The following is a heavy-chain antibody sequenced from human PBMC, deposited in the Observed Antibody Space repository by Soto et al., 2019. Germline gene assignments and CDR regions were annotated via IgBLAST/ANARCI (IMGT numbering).Heavy chain of an antibody. Sequence: QVQLQESGPGLVKPSQTLSLTCTVSGGSISSGGYYWSWIRQHPGKGLEWIEYIYYSGSTYYNPSLPLPVTKSLDMSKNQLSMTLSSVTAADSALYYCARVRLNSDSSLYYFDYWGQGTLVTVSS. CDR3: ARVRLNSDSSLYYFDY. J-gene: IGHJ4*02. V-gene: IGHV4-30-4*08. D-gene: IGHD3-22*01. CDR2: IYYSGST. CDR1: GGSISSGGYY.